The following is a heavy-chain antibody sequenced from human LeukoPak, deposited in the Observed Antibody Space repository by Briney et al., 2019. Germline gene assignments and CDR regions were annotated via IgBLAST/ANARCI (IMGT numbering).Heavy chain of an antibody. CDR2: IYHGGST. J-gene: IGHJ4*02. CDR1: GGSISRSNW. CDR3: ARVVGDYYDSSGSNSYYFDY. Sequence: PSETLSLTCAVSGGSISRSNWWSWVRQPPGKGLEWIGEIYHGGSTNYNPSLKSRVTISVDKSRNQFSLKLSSVTAADTAVYYCARVVGDYYDSSGSNSYYFDYWGQGTLVTVSS. V-gene: IGHV4-4*02. D-gene: IGHD3-22*01.